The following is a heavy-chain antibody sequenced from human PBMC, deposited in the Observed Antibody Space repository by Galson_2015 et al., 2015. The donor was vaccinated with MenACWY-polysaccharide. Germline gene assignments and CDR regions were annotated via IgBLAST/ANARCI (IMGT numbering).Heavy chain of an antibody. J-gene: IGHJ4*02. CDR2: ISGSGGST. CDR3: AKVSGSGSYYNFYYFDY. D-gene: IGHD3-10*01. CDR1: GFTFSSYA. Sequence: SLRLSCAASGFTFSSYAMSWVRQAPGKGLEWVSAISGSGGSTYYADSVKGRFTISRDNSKNTLYLQMNSLRAEDTAVYYCAKVSGSGSYYNFYYFDYWGQGTLVTVSS. V-gene: IGHV3-23*01.